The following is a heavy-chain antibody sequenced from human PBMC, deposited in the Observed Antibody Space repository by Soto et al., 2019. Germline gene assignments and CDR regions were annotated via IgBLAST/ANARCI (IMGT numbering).Heavy chain of an antibody. D-gene: IGHD6-19*01. CDR2: ITGSGDST. V-gene: IGHV3-23*01. J-gene: IGHJ4*02. CDR1: GFTFSSHS. CDR3: AKDLQFSGWLSAQTFDY. Sequence: GGFLRLSCAVSGFTFSSHSMNLVRPAPGKGLECVPSITGSGDSTYYADSVKGRFTISRDKSKSTLYLQMNSLRAEDTAVYYCAKDLQFSGWLSAQTFDYWGQGTQVNVSS.